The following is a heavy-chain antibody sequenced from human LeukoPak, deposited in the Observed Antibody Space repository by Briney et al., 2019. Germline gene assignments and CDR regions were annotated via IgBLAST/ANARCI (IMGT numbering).Heavy chain of an antibody. D-gene: IGHD3-10*01. V-gene: IGHV4-59*01. Sequence: SETLSLTCTVSGVSISSYYWSWIRQPPGKGLEWIGYIYYSGSTNYNPSLKSRVTISVDTSKNQFSLKLSSVTAADTAVYYCARGIYRGAFDIWGQGTMVTVSS. CDR3: ARGIYRGAFDI. CDR2: IYYSGST. CDR1: GVSISSYY. J-gene: IGHJ3*02.